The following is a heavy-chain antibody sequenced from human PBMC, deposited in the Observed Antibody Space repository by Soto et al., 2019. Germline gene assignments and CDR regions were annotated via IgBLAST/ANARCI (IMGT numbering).Heavy chain of an antibody. CDR1: GGTFSTSS. Sequence: ASVKVSCKASGGTFSTSSINWVRQAPGQGLEWMGGIIPIFGTADYAQKFQGRVTLTADESTSTAYMELRSLRSEDTAVYYCARGHEFGGNSDACDIWGQGTMVTVSS. J-gene: IGHJ3*02. V-gene: IGHV1-69*13. CDR3: ARGHEFGGNSDACDI. CDR2: IIPIFGTA. D-gene: IGHD2-21*02.